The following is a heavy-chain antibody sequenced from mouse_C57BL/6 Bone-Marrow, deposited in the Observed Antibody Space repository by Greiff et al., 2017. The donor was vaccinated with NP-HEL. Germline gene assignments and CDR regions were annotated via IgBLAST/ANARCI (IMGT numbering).Heavy chain of an antibody. CDR3: ARSEAIYCGNGY. CDR1: GYAFSSSW. Sequence: VKLQESGPELVKPGASVKISCKASGYAFSSSWMNWVKQRPGKGLEWIGRIYPGDGDTNYNGKFKGKATLTADKSSSTAYMQLSSLTSEDSAVYFCARSEAIYCGNGYWGQGTTLTVSS. V-gene: IGHV1-82*01. D-gene: IGHD2-1*01. J-gene: IGHJ2*01. CDR2: IYPGDGDT.